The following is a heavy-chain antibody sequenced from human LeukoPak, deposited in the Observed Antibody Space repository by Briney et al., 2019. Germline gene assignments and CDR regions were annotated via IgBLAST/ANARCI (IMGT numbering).Heavy chain of an antibody. D-gene: IGHD2-21*01. CDR2: INPDSGGT. CDR1: GYTFTDYY. CDR3: ARLPGIVGAWSPVDY. J-gene: IGHJ4*02. Sequence: ASVKVSRKASGYTFTDYYMHWVRQAPGQGLEWMGWINPDSGGTNYAQKFQDRVTMTRDTSTRTVFMELTRLTSDDTAFYYCARLPGIVGAWSPVDYWGQGSLVTVSS. V-gene: IGHV1-2*02.